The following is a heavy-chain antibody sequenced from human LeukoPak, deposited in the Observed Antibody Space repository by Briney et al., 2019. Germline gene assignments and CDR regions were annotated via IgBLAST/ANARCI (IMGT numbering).Heavy chain of an antibody. V-gene: IGHV3-33*01. CDR2: IWYDGTNK. Sequence: TGGPLRLSCAASGFTFSSYGMHWVRQAPGKGLEWVAVIWYDGTNKYYADSVKGRFTISRDNSKNTLYLQMNSLRAEDTAVYYCVRVDSNGYYWTFEYWGQGTLVTVSS. CDR3: VRVDSNGYYWTFEY. CDR1: GFTFSSYG. D-gene: IGHD3-22*01. J-gene: IGHJ4*02.